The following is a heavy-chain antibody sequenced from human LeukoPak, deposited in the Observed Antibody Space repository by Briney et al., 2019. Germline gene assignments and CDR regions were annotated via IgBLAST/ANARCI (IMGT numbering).Heavy chain of an antibody. Sequence: PGGSLRLSCAASGFTFSSYGMHWVRQAPGKGLEWVAFIGYHGSNKYYADSVKGRCTISRDNSKNTLYLQMNSLRAEDTAVYYCTTIMDFWSGSHFDYWGQGTLVTVSS. CDR1: GFTFSSYG. CDR3: TTIMDFWSGSHFDY. D-gene: IGHD3-3*01. V-gene: IGHV3-30*02. CDR2: IGYHGSNK. J-gene: IGHJ4*02.